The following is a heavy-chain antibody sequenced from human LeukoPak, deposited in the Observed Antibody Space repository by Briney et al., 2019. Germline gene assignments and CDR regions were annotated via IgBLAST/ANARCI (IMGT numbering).Heavy chain of an antibody. J-gene: IGHJ4*02. CDR1: GYTFTAYS. CDR2: INPNSGGT. Sequence: ASVKVSCKASGYTFTAYSMHWVRQAPGQGLEWMGWINPNSGGTNYAQKFQGRVSMTRDTSISTAYMELSRLRSDDTAVYYCAQSSGWDSLKYWGQGTLVTVSS. CDR3: AQSSGWDSLKY. D-gene: IGHD6-19*01. V-gene: IGHV1-2*02.